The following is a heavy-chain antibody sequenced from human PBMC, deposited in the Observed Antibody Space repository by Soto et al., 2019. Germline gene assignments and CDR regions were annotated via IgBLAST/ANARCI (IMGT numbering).Heavy chain of an antibody. CDR2: LSFDGTAE. CDR3: ARVATRLQSMEVLEY. J-gene: IGHJ4*02. D-gene: IGHD2-21*02. Sequence: QVHLVESGGGVVQPGTSLRLSCKASGFIFRDYLTHWVRQAPGKGLEWLAVLSFDGTAEYYADSTRGRFTISRDIPKSTTYLVINNVRREDTAMYYCARVATRLQSMEVLEYWGQGTLVTVPS. V-gene: IGHV3-30*03. CDR1: GFIFRDYL.